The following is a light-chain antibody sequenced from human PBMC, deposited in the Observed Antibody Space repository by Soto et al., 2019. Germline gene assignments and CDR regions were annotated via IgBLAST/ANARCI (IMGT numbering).Light chain of an antibody. CDR2: DVS. Sequence: QSALTQPASVSGSPGQSITISCTGTTSDVGGYNYVSWYQQHPGKAPNLMIYDVSNRPSGVSNRFSGSKSGNTDSLTISGLQAEDEADYYCSSYTSSSTVVFGGGTKVTVL. CDR3: SSYTSSSTVV. J-gene: IGLJ2*01. V-gene: IGLV2-14*01. CDR1: TSDVGGYNY.